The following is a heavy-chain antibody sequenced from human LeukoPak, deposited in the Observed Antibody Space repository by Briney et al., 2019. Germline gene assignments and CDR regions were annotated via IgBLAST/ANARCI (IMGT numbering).Heavy chain of an antibody. Sequence: GSLRLSCAASGFTFSSYWMSWVRQPPGKGLEWIGEINHSGSTNYNPSLKSRVTISVDTSKNQFSLKLSSVTAADTAVYYCARGAATYYYYGMDVWGQGTTVTVSS. CDR3: ARGAATYYYYGMDV. J-gene: IGHJ6*02. D-gene: IGHD2-15*01. V-gene: IGHV4-34*01. CDR1: GFTFSSYW. CDR2: INHSGST.